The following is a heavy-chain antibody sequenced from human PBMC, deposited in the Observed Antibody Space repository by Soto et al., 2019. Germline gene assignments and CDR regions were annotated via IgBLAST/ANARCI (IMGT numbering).Heavy chain of an antibody. V-gene: IGHV4-59*01. CDR2: IYYSGST. Sequence: SETLSLTCTVSGGSISSYYWSWIRQPPGKGLEWIGYIYYSGSTNYNPSLKSRVTISVDTSKNKFSLKLSSVTAADTAVYYCARVFGSRYYDSVRFDYGGQGTLVTVSS. D-gene: IGHD3-22*01. J-gene: IGHJ4*02. CDR3: ARVFGSRYYDSVRFDY. CDR1: GGSISSYY.